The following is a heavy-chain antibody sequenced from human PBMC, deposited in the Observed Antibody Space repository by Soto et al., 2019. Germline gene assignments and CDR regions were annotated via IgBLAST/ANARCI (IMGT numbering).Heavy chain of an antibody. D-gene: IGHD2-15*01. Sequence: VGSLRLPCAASGFTFSNPWMRWVRQAPRKGLEWVGRIKSKTDGGTTDYAAPVKGRFTISRDDSKNTLYLQMNNLKTEDTAVYYCTTEYCSGGSCYDAFEIWGQGTMVT. V-gene: IGHV3-15*01. CDR3: TTEYCSGGSCYDAFEI. CDR2: IKSKTDGGTT. J-gene: IGHJ3*02. CDR1: GFTFSNPW.